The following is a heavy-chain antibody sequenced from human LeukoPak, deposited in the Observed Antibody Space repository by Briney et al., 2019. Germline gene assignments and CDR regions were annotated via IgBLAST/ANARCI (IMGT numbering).Heavy chain of an antibody. J-gene: IGHJ5*02. CDR2: INHSGST. V-gene: IGHV4-34*01. Sequence: SETLSLTCAVYGGSFSGYYWSWIRRPPGKGLEWIGEINHSGSTNYNPSLKSRVTISVDTSKNQFSLKLSSVTAADTAVYYCATPGWGTDNWFDPWGQGTLVTVSS. CDR1: GGSFSGYY. D-gene: IGHD3-16*01. CDR3: ATPGWGTDNWFDP.